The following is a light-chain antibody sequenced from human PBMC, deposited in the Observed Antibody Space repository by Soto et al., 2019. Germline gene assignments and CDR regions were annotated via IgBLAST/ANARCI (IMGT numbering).Light chain of an antibody. CDR1: SSDVGGYNY. Sequence: QSALTQPASVSGSPGQSLTISCTGTSSDVGGYNYVSWYQQHPGKAPKLMIYDVSTRPSGVSNRFSGSKSGNTASLTISGLRAEDEADYYCSSYTSSTVVFGGGTKLTVL. CDR3: SSYTSSTVV. V-gene: IGLV2-14*01. CDR2: DVS. J-gene: IGLJ2*01.